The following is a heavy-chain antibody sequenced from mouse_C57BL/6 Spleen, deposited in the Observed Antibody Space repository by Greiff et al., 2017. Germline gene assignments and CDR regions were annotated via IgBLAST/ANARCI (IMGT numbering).Heavy chain of an antibody. CDR2: IDPSDSYT. J-gene: IGHJ1*03. Sequence: VQLQQPGAELVKPGASVKLSCKASGYTFTSSWMPWVKQRPGQGLEWIGEIDPSDSYTNYHQKFKGKATLTVDTSSSTAYLQLSSLTSEDSAVYYCANYYGSSYRYFDVWGTGTTVTVSS. D-gene: IGHD1-1*01. CDR3: ANYYGSSYRYFDV. V-gene: IGHV1-50*01. CDR1: GYTFTSSW.